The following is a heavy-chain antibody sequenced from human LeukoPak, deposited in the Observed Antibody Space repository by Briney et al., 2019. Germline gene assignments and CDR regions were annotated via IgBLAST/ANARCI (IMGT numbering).Heavy chain of an antibody. CDR1: GFTFSSYW. CDR3: ARDRYRLVPYDAFDI. Sequence: PGGSLRLSCAASGFTFSSYWMSWVRQAPGKGLEWVANIKQDGSEKYYVDSVKGRFTSCRDNAKNSLYLQMNSLRAEDTAVYYCARDRYRLVPYDAFDIWGQGTMVTVSS. D-gene: IGHD1-1*01. CDR2: IKQDGSEK. J-gene: IGHJ3*02. V-gene: IGHV3-7*01.